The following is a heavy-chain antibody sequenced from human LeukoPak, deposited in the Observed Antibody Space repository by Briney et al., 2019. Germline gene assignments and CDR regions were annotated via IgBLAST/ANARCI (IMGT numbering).Heavy chain of an antibody. CDR1: GFTFSSYG. V-gene: IGHV3-30*02. CDR3: ARTYYDILTGFDY. J-gene: IGHJ4*02. D-gene: IGHD3-9*01. Sequence: GGSLRLSCAASGFTFSSYGMHWVRQAPGKGLEWVAFIRYDGSNKYYADSVKGRFTISRDNSKNTLYLQMNSLRTEDTAVYYCARTYYDILTGFDYWGQGTLVTVSS. CDR2: IRYDGSNK.